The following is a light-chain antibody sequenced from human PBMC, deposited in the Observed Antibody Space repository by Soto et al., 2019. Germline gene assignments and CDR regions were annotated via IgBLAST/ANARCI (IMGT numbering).Light chain of an antibody. J-gene: IGLJ1*01. CDR3: CSYAGSSTNV. CDR2: DVI. V-gene: IGLV2-11*01. CDR1: NSDVGTYTY. Sequence: PRSRCRNNGHSLTIACTGTNSDVGTYTYVCWYQQHPGKAPKLLIYDVIKRPSAVHDRFSGSKSGNTDSPNLPRPQAEDQADSSSCSYAGSSTNVFGSESKVTLL.